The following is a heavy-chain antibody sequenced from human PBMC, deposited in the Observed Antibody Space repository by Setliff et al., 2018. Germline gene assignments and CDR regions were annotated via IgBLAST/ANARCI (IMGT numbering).Heavy chain of an antibody. V-gene: IGHV4-59*01. CDR2: VYPSGAA. J-gene: IGHJ4*02. CDR1: GDTFSGAS. CDR3: AKGGTYRYFDF. Sequence: PSETLSLTCTVSGDTFSGASIWSWIRQPPEEGLEFIGYVYPSGAAKYDPSLESRVTMSVDASKNQFSLRMNSVTAADTAVYYCAKGGTYRYFDFWGPGTLVTVSS.